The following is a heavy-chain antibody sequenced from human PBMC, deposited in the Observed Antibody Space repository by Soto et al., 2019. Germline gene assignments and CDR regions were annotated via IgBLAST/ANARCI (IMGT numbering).Heavy chain of an antibody. V-gene: IGHV5-51*01. CDR1: GYSFTSYW. Sequence: GGSLRLSCKGSGYSFTSYWIGWVRQMPGKGLEWMGIIYPGDSDTRYSPSFQGQVTISADKSISTAYLQWSSLKASDTAMYYCARHVVGWELHGTVYGFDFDYWGQGTLVTVSS. J-gene: IGHJ4*02. D-gene: IGHD1-26*01. CDR3: ARHVVGWELHGTVYGFDFDY. CDR2: IYPGDSDT.